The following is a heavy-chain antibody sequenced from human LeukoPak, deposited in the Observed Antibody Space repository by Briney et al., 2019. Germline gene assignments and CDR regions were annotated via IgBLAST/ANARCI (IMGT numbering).Heavy chain of an antibody. CDR3: AKDHRAMISPGMDV. CDR1: GFTSSSYA. D-gene: IGHD5-18*01. CDR2: ISGSGGST. Sequence: GGSLRLSCAASGFTSSSYAMSWVRQAPGKGLEWVSAISGSGGSTYYADSVKGRFTISRDNSKNTLYLQMNSLRAEDTAVYYCAKDHRAMISPGMDVWGQGTTVTVSS. J-gene: IGHJ6*02. V-gene: IGHV3-23*01.